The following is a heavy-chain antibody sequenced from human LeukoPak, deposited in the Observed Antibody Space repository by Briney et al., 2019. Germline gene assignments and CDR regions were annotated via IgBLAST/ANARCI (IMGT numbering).Heavy chain of an antibody. CDR2: IFTTGPG. D-gene: IGHD1-1*01. V-gene: IGHV4-61*09. J-gene: IGHJ5*02. Sequence: SETLSLTCTVSGASINSSPYYWTWIRQPAGKGLEWIGHIFTTGPGSYNPSLRSRVTISRDTSKNEFSLSLNSVTAADTAVYYCAGSWNAQRSFDPWGQGTLVTVSS. CDR3: AGSWNAQRSFDP. CDR1: GASINSSPYY.